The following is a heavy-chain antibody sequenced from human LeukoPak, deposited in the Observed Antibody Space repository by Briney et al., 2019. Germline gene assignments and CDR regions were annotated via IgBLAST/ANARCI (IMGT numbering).Heavy chain of an antibody. V-gene: IGHV4-59*01. J-gene: IGHJ3*02. CDR3: ACLLLWFGDDAFDI. Sequence: PSETLSLTCTVSGGSISSYYWSWIRQPPGKGLEWIGYIYYSGSTNYNPSLKSRVTISVDTSKNQFSLKLSSVTAADTAVYYCACLLLWFGDDAFDIWGQGTMVTVSS. D-gene: IGHD3-10*01. CDR1: GGSISSYY. CDR2: IYYSGST.